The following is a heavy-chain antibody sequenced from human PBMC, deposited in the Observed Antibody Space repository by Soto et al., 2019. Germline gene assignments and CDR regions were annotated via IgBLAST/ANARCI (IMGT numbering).Heavy chain of an antibody. Sequence: QVQLQESGPGLVKPSQTLSLTCTVSGGSISSGYYYCIWIRQHPGKGLEWIGYISYSENTYYNPSPKSRFTISVDTSKNQFSLKLSSVTAADTAVYYCARESDWPRGYFDSWGQGTLVTVSS. V-gene: IGHV4-31*03. CDR3: ARESDWPRGYFDS. D-gene: IGHD2-21*01. CDR2: ISYSENT. CDR1: GGSISSGYYY. J-gene: IGHJ4*02.